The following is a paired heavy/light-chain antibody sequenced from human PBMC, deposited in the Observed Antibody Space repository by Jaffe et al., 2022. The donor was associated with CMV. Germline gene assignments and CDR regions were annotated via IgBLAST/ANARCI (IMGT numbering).Light chain of an antibody. J-gene: IGLJ3*02. CDR1: SSDVGGYNY. V-gene: IGLV2-14*03. Sequence: QSALTQPASVSGSPGQSITISCTGTSSDVGGYNYVSWYQQHPGKAPKLMIYDVSNRPSGVSNRFSGSKSGNTASLTISGLQAEDEADYYCSSYTSSSTLNWVFGGGTKLTVL. CDR2: DVS. CDR3: SSYTSSSTLNWV.
Heavy chain of an antibody. D-gene: IGHD3-10*01. CDR2: INPNSGGT. CDR3: ARDLYYYGSGSYYHPKNYYYYGMDV. J-gene: IGHJ6*02. V-gene: IGHV1-2*02. CDR1: GYTFTGYY. Sequence: QVQLVQSGAEVKKPGASVKVSCKASGYTFTGYYMHWVRQAPGQGLEWMGWINPNSGGTNYAQKFQGRVTMTRDTSISTAYMELSRLRSDDTAVYYCARDLYYYGSGSYYHPKNYYYYGMDVWGQGTTVTVSS.